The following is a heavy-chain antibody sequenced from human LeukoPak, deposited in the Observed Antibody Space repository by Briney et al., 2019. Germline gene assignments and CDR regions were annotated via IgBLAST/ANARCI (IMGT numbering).Heavy chain of an antibody. CDR3: AKDRLVITTTFLY. CDR1: GFTFSSYA. J-gene: IGHJ4*02. CDR2: ISGSGGST. V-gene: IGHV3-23*01. Sequence: GGSLRLSRAASGFTFSSYAMSWVRQAPGKGLEWVSAISGSGGSTYHADSVKGRFTISRDNSKNTLYLQMNSLRAEDTAVYYCAKDRLVITTTFLYWGQGTLVTVSS. D-gene: IGHD3-22*01.